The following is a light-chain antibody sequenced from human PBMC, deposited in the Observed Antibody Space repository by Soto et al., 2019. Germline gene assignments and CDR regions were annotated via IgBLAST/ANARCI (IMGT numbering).Light chain of an antibody. V-gene: IGLV1-47*01. CDR3: AAWDDSLSGWV. CDR1: NSNIGSNF. CDR2: RNN. Sequence: QAVVTQPPSASGTPGQRVTISCSGGNSNIGSNFVFWYRQLPGTAPKLLISRNNQRPSGVSDRFSGSKSGTSASLAIGELRSDDEADFYCAAWDDSLSGWVFGGGTKLTVL. J-gene: IGLJ3*02.